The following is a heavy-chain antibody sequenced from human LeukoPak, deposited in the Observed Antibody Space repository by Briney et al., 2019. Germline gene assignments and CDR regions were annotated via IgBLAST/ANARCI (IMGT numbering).Heavy chain of an antibody. J-gene: IGHJ4*02. CDR2: ISPVDSDT. V-gene: IGHV5-51*01. CDR1: GYTFTSYW. CDR3: ARHVPFSGSYYFDY. D-gene: IGHD1-26*01. Sequence: GESLKISCKGSGYTFTSYWIGWVRQMPGKGLEWLGIISPVDSDTRYSPSFQGQVTISADKSISTAYLQWSSLKASDTAIYYCARHVPFSGSYYFDYWGQGTLVIVSS.